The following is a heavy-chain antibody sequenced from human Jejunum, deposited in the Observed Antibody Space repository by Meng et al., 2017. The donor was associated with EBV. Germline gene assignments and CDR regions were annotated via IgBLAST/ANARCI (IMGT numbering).Heavy chain of an antibody. CDR3: AKESSATKFFDY. CDR1: GFTFSTSD. CDR2: ITYSGGTT. Sequence: EVQLSESGGGSLQPGGALRLSCAASGFTFSTSDMSWVRQAPGMGLQWVSGITYSGGTTYYADSVKGRFTISRDNSKNTVSLQMNSLRAEDTAVYYCAKESSATKFFDYWGQGTLVTVSS. V-gene: IGHV3-23*01. J-gene: IGHJ4*02. D-gene: IGHD3-22*01.